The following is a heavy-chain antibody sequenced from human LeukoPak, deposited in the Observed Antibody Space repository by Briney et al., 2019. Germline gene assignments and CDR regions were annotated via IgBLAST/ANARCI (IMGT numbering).Heavy chain of an antibody. CDR1: GGSISSGSYY. Sequence: PSQTLSLTCTVSGGSISSGSYYWSWIRQPAGKGLEWIGRIYTSGSTNYNPSLKSRVTISVDTSKNQFSLKLSSVTAADTAVYYCARWKLGSVGNYYDSSELWGQGTLVTVSS. CDR3: ARWKLGSVGNYYDSSEL. CDR2: IYTSGST. V-gene: IGHV4-61*02. J-gene: IGHJ4*02. D-gene: IGHD3-22*01.